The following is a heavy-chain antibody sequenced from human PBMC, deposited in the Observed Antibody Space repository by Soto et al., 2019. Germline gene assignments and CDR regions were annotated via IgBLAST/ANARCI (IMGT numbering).Heavy chain of an antibody. V-gene: IGHV4-34*01. J-gene: IGHJ4*02. CDR3: ARKGWNYPGPLDY. CDR1: GGSFSGYY. Sequence: QVQLQQWGAGLLKPSETLSLTCAVYGGSFSGYYWSWIRQPPGKGLEWIGEINHSGSTNYNPSLKSRVTISVDTSKNQFSLKLSSVTAADTAVYYCARKGWNYPGPLDYWGQGTLVTVSS. D-gene: IGHD1-7*01. CDR2: INHSGST.